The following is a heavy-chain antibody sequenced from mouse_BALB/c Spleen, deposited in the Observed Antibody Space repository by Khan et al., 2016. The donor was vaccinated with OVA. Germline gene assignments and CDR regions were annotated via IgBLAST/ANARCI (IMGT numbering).Heavy chain of an antibody. CDR2: INTYTREP. CDR3: ARISSSWYSDV. V-gene: IGHV9-1*02. Sequence: QVQLKQSGPELKKPGETVKISCKASGYTFTNYGMNWVKQAPGKGLKWMGWINTYTREPTYADDFKGRFVFSLETSASTAYLQISNLKNEDMTTYFCARISSSWYSDVWGAGTTVTVSA. CDR1: GYTFTNYG. D-gene: IGHD6-2*01. J-gene: IGHJ1*01.